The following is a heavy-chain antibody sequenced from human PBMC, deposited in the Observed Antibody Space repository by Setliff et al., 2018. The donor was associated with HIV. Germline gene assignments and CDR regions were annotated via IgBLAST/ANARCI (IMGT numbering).Heavy chain of an antibody. J-gene: IGHJ5*02. CDR3: ARHIHGASWYWFDP. Sequence: PSETLSLTCTVSGGSTSGFYWNWIRQSAGKGLQWIGRIYDSGSTKYNPSLKSRVTMSLDTSKNQFSLNLDSVTAADTAVYYCARHIHGASWYWFDPWGQGTLVTVSS. CDR2: IYDSGST. CDR1: GGSTSGFY. D-gene: IGHD2-15*01. V-gene: IGHV4-4*07.